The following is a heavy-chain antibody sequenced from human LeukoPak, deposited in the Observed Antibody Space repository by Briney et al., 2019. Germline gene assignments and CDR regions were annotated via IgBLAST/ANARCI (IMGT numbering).Heavy chain of an antibody. CDR2: IRYDGSNK. Sequence: GGSLRLSCAASGFTFSSYGMHWVRQAPGKGLEWVAFIRYDGSNKYYADSVKGRFTISRDNSKNTLYLQMNSLRAEDTAVYYCAPQQLPYYYGTDVWGQGTTVTVSS. J-gene: IGHJ6*02. CDR3: APQQLPYYYGTDV. CDR1: GFTFSSYG. D-gene: IGHD6-13*01. V-gene: IGHV3-30*02.